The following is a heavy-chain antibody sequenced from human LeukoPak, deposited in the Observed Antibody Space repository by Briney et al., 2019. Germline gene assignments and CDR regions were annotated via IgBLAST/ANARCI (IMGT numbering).Heavy chain of an antibody. CDR2: IRSKTYGGTT. CDR3: TRGPIQLWLYHGMDV. J-gene: IGHJ6*02. D-gene: IGHD5-18*01. CDR1: GFTFGDHA. Sequence: PGGSLRLSCTVSGFTFGDHAMSWVRQAPGKGLEWAGFIRSKTYGGTTEYAASVKGRFIISRDDSTSIAYLQMNSLKTEDTAVYYCTRGPIQLWLYHGMDVWGQGTTVTVSS. V-gene: IGHV3-49*04.